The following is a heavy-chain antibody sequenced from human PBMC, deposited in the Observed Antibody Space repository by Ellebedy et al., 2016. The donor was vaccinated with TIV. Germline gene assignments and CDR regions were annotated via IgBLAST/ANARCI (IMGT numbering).Heavy chain of an antibody. V-gene: IGHV4-34*01. CDR3: AREYYGSDQGLDP. CDR2: IYYSGST. CDR1: GGSFSGYY. J-gene: IGHJ5*02. D-gene: IGHD3-10*01. Sequence: MPSETLSLTCAVYGGSFSGYYWSWIRQPPGKGLEWIGSIYYSGSTYYNPSLKSRVTISVDTSKNQFSLKLSSVTAADTAVHYCAREYYGSDQGLDPWGQGTLVTVSS.